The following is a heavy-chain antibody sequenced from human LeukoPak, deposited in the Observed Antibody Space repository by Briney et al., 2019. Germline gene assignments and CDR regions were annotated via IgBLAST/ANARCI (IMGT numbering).Heavy chain of an antibody. D-gene: IGHD5-18*01. CDR3: ARDGYIQPWLRYYYYGMDV. Sequence: PGGSLRLSCAASRFTFSSYGMHWVRQAPGKGLEWVAVIWYDGSNKYYADSVKGRFTISRDNSKNTLYLQMNSLRAEDTAVYYCARDGYIQPWLRYYYYGMDVWGQGTTVTVSS. J-gene: IGHJ6*02. V-gene: IGHV3-33*01. CDR1: RFTFSSYG. CDR2: IWYDGSNK.